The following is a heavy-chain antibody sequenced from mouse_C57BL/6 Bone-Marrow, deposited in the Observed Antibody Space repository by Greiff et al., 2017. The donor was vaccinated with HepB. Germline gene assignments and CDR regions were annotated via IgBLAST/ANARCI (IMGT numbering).Heavy chain of an antibody. J-gene: IGHJ4*01. CDR1: GFTFSDYG. D-gene: IGHD1-1*01. Sequence: EVKLVESGGGLVKPGGSLKLSCAASGFTFSDYGMHWVRQAPEQGLEWVAYISRGSSTIYYADTVKGRFTISRDNAKNTLFLQMTSLRSEDTAMYYCASYGPYYYAMDYWGQGTSVTVSS. CDR3: ASYGPYYYAMDY. V-gene: IGHV5-17*01. CDR2: ISRGSSTI.